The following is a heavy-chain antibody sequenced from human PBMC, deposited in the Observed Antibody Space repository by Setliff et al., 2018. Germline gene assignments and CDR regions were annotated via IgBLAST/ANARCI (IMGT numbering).Heavy chain of an antibody. J-gene: IGHJ4*02. CDR2: INHSGST. CDR1: GGSFSGYY. V-gene: IGHV4-34*01. Sequence: SETLSLTCAVYGGSFSGYYWSWTRQPPGKGLEWIGEINHSGSTNYNPSLKSRVTISVDTSKNQFSLKVNSVTAADTAVYYCARGPCSSTSCYAAYWGQGTLVTVSS. D-gene: IGHD2-2*01. CDR3: ARGPCSSTSCYAAY.